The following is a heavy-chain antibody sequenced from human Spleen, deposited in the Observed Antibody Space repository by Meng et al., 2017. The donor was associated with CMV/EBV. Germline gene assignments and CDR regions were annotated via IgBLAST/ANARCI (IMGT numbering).Heavy chain of an antibody. CDR1: GYTFTGYY. CDR2: INPNSGGT. CDR3: ARDSLYSYGSGAFDI. D-gene: IGHD5-18*01. Sequence: ASVKVSCQASGYTFTGYYMHWVRQAPGQGLEWMGWINPNSGGTNYAQKFQGRVTMTRDTSISTAYMELSRLRSDDTAVYYCARDSLYSYGSGAFDIWGQGTMVTVSS. V-gene: IGHV1-2*02. J-gene: IGHJ3*02.